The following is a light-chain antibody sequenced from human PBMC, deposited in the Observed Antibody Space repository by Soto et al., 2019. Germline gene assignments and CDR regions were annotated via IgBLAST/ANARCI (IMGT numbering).Light chain of an antibody. J-gene: IGLJ3*02. V-gene: IGLV1-40*01. Sequence: QSVLTQPPSVSGAPGQSVTISCTGSNSNIGARYDVHWYQQIPGKAPQLLIYANSNRPSGVPDRFSGSKSGTSASLAITGLQAEDEADYYCQSYDGRLSGWVFGGGTKVTVL. CDR3: QSYDGRLSGWV. CDR2: ANS. CDR1: NSNIGARYD.